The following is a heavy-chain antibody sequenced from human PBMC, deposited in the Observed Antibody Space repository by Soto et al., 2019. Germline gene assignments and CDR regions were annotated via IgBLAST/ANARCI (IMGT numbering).Heavy chain of an antibody. Sequence: EVQLVESGGGLVQPGGSLRLSCAASGFTFGSYSMNWVRQAPGKRLEWVSYISSSSSTLYYADSVEGRFTIARDNAKNSLDLQMNSLRAEDTAVYYCAKDGGYSYGPYDYWGQGTLVTVSS. J-gene: IGHJ4*02. CDR1: GFTFGSYS. CDR3: AKDGGYSYGPYDY. D-gene: IGHD5-18*01. V-gene: IGHV3-48*01. CDR2: ISSSSSTL.